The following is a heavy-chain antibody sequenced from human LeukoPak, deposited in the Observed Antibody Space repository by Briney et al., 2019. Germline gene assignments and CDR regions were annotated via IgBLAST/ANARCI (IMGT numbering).Heavy chain of an antibody. V-gene: IGHV3-23*01. D-gene: IGHD2-15*01. Sequence: GGSLRLSCAASGFTFSSYGMSWVRQAPGKGLEWVSAISGSGGSTYYADSVKGRFTISRDSSKNTLYLQMNSLSAEDTAVYYCAKDERADCSGGSCYLGTNWFDPWGQGTLVTVSS. J-gene: IGHJ5*02. CDR3: AKDERADCSGGSCYLGTNWFDP. CDR2: ISGSGGST. CDR1: GFTFSSYG.